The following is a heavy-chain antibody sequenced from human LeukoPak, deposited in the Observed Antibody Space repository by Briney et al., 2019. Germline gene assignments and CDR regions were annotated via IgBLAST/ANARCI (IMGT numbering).Heavy chain of an antibody. Sequence: SETLSLTCAVYGGSFSGYYWSWIRQPPGKWLEWIGEINHSGSTNYNPSLKSRVTISVDTSKNQFSLKLSSVTAADTAVYYCARGVPAARYYYYYYMDVWGKGTTVTVSS. J-gene: IGHJ6*03. CDR1: GGSFSGYY. CDR2: INHSGST. CDR3: ARGVPAARYYYYYYMDV. D-gene: IGHD2-2*01. V-gene: IGHV4-34*01.